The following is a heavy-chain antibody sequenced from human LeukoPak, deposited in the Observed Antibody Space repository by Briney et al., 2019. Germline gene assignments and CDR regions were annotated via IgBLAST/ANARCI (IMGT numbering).Heavy chain of an antibody. D-gene: IGHD3-3*01. CDR2: INPSSLGT. Sequence: RASVKVSCKASGYTFTGYYMHWVRQAPGQGLEWMGVINPSSLGTTYAQRFQGRVTMTTDTSTSTVYMDLSSLRSEDTAVYYCARALRIETFGVRRYYYHAMNVWGQGTTVTVSS. J-gene: IGHJ6*02. V-gene: IGHV1-46*01. CDR1: GYTFTGYY. CDR3: ARALRIETFGVRRYYYHAMNV.